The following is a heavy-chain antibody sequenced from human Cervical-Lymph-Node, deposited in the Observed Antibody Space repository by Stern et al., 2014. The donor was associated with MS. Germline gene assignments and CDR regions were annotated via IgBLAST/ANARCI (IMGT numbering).Heavy chain of an antibody. CDR1: GFTFSSYA. J-gene: IGHJ4*02. CDR2: TSFKGSNE. D-gene: IGHD3-10*01. V-gene: IGHV3-30-3*01. Sequence: VQLVESGEGVVQPGRSLRLSCAASGFTFSSYAMHWVRQAPGKGLEWVAVTSFKGSNENYADSVKGRFTISRDNSKSTLYLQMNGLRAEDTAVYYCARDRTNYGSGSPEYYFDYWGQGTLVTVSS. CDR3: ARDRTNYGSGSPEYYFDY.